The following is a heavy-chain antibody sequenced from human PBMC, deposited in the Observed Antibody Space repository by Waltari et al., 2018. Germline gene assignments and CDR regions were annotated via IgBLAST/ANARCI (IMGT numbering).Heavy chain of an antibody. CDR3: ARGVPGSWPDYYFDH. CDR2: FSGYNGNT. CDR1: GYTFTNYV. D-gene: IGHD3-10*01. V-gene: IGHV1-18*01. J-gene: IGHJ4*02. Sequence: QVQLVQSGAEVKKPGASVKVSCKASGYTFTNYVISWVRQAPGKGLEWMGWFSGYNGNTNYAQKLQGRVTMTTDTSTSTAYMELRSLRSDDTAVYYCARGVPGSWPDYYFDHWGQGTLVTVSS.